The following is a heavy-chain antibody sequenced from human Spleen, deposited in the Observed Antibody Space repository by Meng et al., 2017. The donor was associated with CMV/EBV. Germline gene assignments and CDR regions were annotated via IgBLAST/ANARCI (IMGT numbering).Heavy chain of an antibody. CDR3: ARESSGSHRNNWFDP. D-gene: IGHD5-12*01. V-gene: IGHV4-59*01. Sequence: GSLRLSCTVSGGSISSYYWSWVRQPPGKGLEWIAFIHYSGSTKYNPSLESRVTTSVDMSKNQFSLKLTSVTAADTAMYYCARESSGSHRNNWFDPWGQGTLVTVSS. J-gene: IGHJ5*02. CDR1: GGSISSYY. CDR2: IHYSGST.